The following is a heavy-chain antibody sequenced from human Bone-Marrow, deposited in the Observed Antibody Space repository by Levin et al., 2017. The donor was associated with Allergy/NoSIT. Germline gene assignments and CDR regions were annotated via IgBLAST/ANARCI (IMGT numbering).Heavy chain of an antibody. CDR2: INWSSGSI. V-gene: IGHV3-9*01. Sequence: PGGSLRLSCAASGFSFDDFAMHWVRQVPGKGLEWVSGINWSSGSIGYGDSVKGRFTISRDNAKNSLYLQMNSLRADDTAVYYCARAASSSWYRGNWYFDLWGRGTLVTVSS. D-gene: IGHD6-13*01. J-gene: IGHJ2*01. CDR3: ARAASSSWYRGNWYFDL. CDR1: GFSFDDFA.